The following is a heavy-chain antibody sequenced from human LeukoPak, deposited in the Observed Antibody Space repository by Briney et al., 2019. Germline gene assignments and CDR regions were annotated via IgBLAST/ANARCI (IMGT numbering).Heavy chain of an antibody. J-gene: IGHJ4*02. CDR2: ISSSSSYI. V-gene: IGHV3-21*01. CDR1: GFTFSSYS. Sequence: PGGSLRLSCAASGFTFSSYSMNWVRQAPGKGLEWVSSISSSSSYIYYADSVKGRFTISRDNAKNSLYLLMNSLRAEDTAVYYCARDLEITYYYGSGSLSFGYWGQGTLVTVSS. CDR3: ARDLEITYYYGSGSLSFGY. D-gene: IGHD3-10*01.